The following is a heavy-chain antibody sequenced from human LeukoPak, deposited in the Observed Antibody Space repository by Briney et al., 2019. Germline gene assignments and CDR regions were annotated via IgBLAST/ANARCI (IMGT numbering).Heavy chain of an antibody. V-gene: IGHV3-33*08. Sequence: GGSLRLSCVGSGPNFGGYWMHWVRQAPGKGLEWVALIWFDGRDQDYADSVKGRFSISRDNSKDTLYLQMNSLRAEDTAVYYCARGGRYFDWLPSDYWGQGTLVTVSS. CDR1: GPNFGGYW. CDR3: ARGGRYFDWLPSDY. J-gene: IGHJ4*02. D-gene: IGHD3-9*01. CDR2: IWFDGRDQ.